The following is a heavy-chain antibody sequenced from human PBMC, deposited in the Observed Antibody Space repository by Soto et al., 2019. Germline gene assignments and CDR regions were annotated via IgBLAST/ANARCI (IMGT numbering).Heavy chain of an antibody. CDR3: AKGPLVIAVAGSDY. CDR2: ISGSGGST. Sequence: EVQQLESGGGLVQPGGSLRLSCAASGFTFSSYAMSWVRQAPGKGLEWVSTISGSGGSTYYADSVKGRFTISRDNSKNTLYLQMNSLRAEDTAVYYCAKGPLVIAVAGSDYWGQGTLVTVSS. CDR1: GFTFSSYA. J-gene: IGHJ4*02. D-gene: IGHD6-19*01. V-gene: IGHV3-23*01.